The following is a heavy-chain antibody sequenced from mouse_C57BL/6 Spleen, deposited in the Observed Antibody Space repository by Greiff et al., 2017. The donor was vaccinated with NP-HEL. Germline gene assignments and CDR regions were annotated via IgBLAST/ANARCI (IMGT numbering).Heavy chain of an antibody. CDR3: ARRANWDY. D-gene: IGHD4-1*01. CDR2: INPNNGGT. J-gene: IGHJ2*01. V-gene: IGHV1-26*01. CDR1: GYTFTDYY. Sequence: EVKLMESGPELVKPGASVKISCKASGYTFTDYYMNWVKQSHGKSLEWIGDINPNNGGTSYNQKFKGKATLTVDKSSSTAYMELRSLTSEDSAVYYCARRANWDYWGQGTTLTVSS.